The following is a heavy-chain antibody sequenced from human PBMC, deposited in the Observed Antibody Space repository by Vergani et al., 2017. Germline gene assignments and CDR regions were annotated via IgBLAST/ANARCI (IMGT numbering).Heavy chain of an antibody. CDR2: ISYDGSNK. Sequence: QVQLVETGGGVVQPGGSLRLYCATSGFSFNTYGAHWVRQAPGKGLEWVAVISYDGSNKYYADSVKGRFTISRDNSKNTLYLQMNSLRAEDTAVYYCAKDLAGCSGGSCYYYYYYMDVWGKGTTVTVSS. CDR3: AKDLAGCSGGSCYYYYYYMDV. D-gene: IGHD2-15*01. CDR1: GFSFNTYG. V-gene: IGHV3-30*18. J-gene: IGHJ6*03.